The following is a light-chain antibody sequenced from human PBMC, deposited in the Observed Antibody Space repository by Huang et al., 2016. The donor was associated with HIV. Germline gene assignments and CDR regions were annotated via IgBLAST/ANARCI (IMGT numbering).Light chain of an antibody. J-gene: IGKJ5*01. CDR2: DAS. CDR3: QQRSNWIT. V-gene: IGKV3-11*01. Sequence: LLLPQSSAPLALSPGAKAPLSCRASQSVSNYVAWYHQKPGQAPRLLIYDASDRATGLPARCRGSGSGTDFTLTISSIEPEDFAVYYCQQRSNWITFGQGTRLEIK. CDR1: QSVSNY.